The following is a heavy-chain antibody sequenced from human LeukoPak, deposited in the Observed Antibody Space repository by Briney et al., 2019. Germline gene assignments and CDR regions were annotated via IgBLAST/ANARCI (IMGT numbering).Heavy chain of an antibody. D-gene: IGHD3-10*01. Sequence: PSETLSLTCTVSGGSISSGGCYWNWIRQHPVKGLEWIGSIYYSGSTHSNPSLKSRLTISIDTSKNQFYLKLNSVTAADTALYYCARVRGINNWFDPWGQGTLVTVSS. V-gene: IGHV4-31*03. CDR3: ARVRGINNWFDP. J-gene: IGHJ5*02. CDR1: GGSISSGGCY. CDR2: IYYSGST.